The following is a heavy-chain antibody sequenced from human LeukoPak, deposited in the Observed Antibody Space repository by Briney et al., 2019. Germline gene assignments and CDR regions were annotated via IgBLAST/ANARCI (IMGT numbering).Heavy chain of an antibody. CDR1: GFTFSSYA. CDR3: ARAAGYGGNSFSAAFDI. V-gene: IGHV3-21*01. Sequence: GGSLRLSCAASGFTFSSYAMSWVRQAPGKGLEWVSSISSSSSYIYYADSVKGRFTISRDNAKNSLYLQMNSLRAEDTAVYYCARAAGYGGNSFSAAFDIWGQGTMVTVSS. D-gene: IGHD4-23*01. J-gene: IGHJ3*02. CDR2: ISSSSSYI.